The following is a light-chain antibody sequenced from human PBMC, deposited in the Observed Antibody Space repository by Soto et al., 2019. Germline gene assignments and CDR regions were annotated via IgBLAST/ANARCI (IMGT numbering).Light chain of an antibody. CDR3: QQYKSYPWT. Sequence: DIQMTQSPSTLSASVRDGVTITCRASQTISVWLAWYQLRPVKALKLLTSEASSLRSGVPSRFSGSGSGTEFTLTISSLQPDDFGSYYCQQYKSYPWTFGHGTKVDIK. CDR2: EAS. CDR1: QTISVW. V-gene: IGKV1-5*01. J-gene: IGKJ1*01.